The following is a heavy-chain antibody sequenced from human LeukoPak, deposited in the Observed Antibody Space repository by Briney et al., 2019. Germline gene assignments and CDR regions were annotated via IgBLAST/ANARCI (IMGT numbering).Heavy chain of an antibody. J-gene: IGHJ6*03. CDR3: ARGRRSRVAATTGYYYYMDV. CDR2: MNPNSGNT. D-gene: IGHD2-15*01. CDR1: GYTFTSYD. Sequence: GASVKVSCKASGYTFTSYDINWVRQATGQGLEWMGWMNPNSGNTGYAQKFQGRVTMTRNTSISTAYMELSSLRSEDTAVYYCARGRRSRVAATTGYYYYMDVWGKGTTVTVS. V-gene: IGHV1-8*01.